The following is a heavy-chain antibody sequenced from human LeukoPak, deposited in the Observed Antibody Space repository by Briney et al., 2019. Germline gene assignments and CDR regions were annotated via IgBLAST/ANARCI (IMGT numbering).Heavy chain of an antibody. CDR1: GGSISTGHYY. CDR2: IYYSGST. D-gene: IGHD2-21*02. CDR3: ASGPDRYCGGDCYRY. V-gene: IGHV4-31*03. Sequence: PSETLSLTCTVSGGSISTGHYYWSWIRQHPGKGLEWIGYIYYSGSTYYNPSLKSRVTISVDTSKNQFSLKLSSVTAADTAVYYCASGPDRYCGGDCYRYWGQGTLVTVSS. J-gene: IGHJ4*02.